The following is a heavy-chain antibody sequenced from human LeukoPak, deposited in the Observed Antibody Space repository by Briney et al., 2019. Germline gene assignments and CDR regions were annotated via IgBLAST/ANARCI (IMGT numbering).Heavy chain of an antibody. Sequence: SETLSLTCTVSGGSISSYYWSWIRQPAGKGLEWIGRIYISGSTNYNPSLKSRVTMSVDTSKNQFSLKLSSVTAADTAAYYCARDRGTWNDDGFDYWGQGTLVTVSS. CDR1: GGSISSYY. CDR2: IYISGST. V-gene: IGHV4-4*07. J-gene: IGHJ4*02. CDR3: ARDRGTWNDDGFDY. D-gene: IGHD1-1*01.